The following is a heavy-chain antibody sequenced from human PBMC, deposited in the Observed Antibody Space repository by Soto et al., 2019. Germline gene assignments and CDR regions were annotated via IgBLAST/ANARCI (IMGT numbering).Heavy chain of an antibody. Sequence: QVQLVESGGGVVQPGRSLRLSCAASGFTFSRYGMHWVRQAPGKGLEWVAVISYDGSNKYYADSVKGRFTISRDNSKNTLYLQMNSLRAEDTAVYYCAKGCRFSIAAAGTNGYFDYLGQGTLVTVSS. CDR2: ISYDGSNK. D-gene: IGHD6-13*01. J-gene: IGHJ4*02. CDR1: GFTFSRYG. CDR3: AKGCRFSIAAAGTNGYFDY. V-gene: IGHV3-30*18.